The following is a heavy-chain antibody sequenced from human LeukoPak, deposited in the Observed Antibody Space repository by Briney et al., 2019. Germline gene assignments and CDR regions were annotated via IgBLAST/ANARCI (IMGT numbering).Heavy chain of an antibody. Sequence: SETLSLTCTVSGGSISSGGYYWSWIRQPPGKGLEWIGYIYHSGGTYYNPSLKSRVTISVDRSKNQFSLKLSSVTAADTAVYYCARDMEGLYSSYFGYWGQGTLVTVSS. CDR3: ARDMEGLYSSYFGY. CDR1: GGSISSGGYY. D-gene: IGHD6-13*01. V-gene: IGHV4-30-2*01. J-gene: IGHJ4*02. CDR2: IYHSGGT.